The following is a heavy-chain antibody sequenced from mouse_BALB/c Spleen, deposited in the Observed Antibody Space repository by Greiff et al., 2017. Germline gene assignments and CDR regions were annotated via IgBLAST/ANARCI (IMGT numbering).Heavy chain of an antibody. V-gene: IGHV1-87*01. Sequence: QVQLQQSGAELARPGASVKLSCKASGYTFTSYWMQWVKQRPGQGLEWIGAIYPGDGDTRYTQKFKGKATLTADKSSSTAYMQLSSLASEDSAVYYCARTYYGNYFGYWGQCTTLTVSS. D-gene: IGHD2-10*01. CDR3: ARTYYGNYFGY. CDR2: IYPGDGDT. CDR1: GYTFTSYW. J-gene: IGHJ2*01.